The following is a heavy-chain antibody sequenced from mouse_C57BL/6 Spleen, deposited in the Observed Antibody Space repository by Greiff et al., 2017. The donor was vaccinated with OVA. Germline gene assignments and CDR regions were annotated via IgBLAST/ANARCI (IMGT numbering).Heavy chain of an antibody. Sequence: QVQLKQPGAELVKPGASVKMSCKASGYTFTSYWITWVKQRPGQGLEWIGDIYPGSGSTNYNEKFKSKATLTVDTSSSTAYMQLSSLTSEDSAVYYCASGRTIGNYVGAMDYWGQGTSVTVSS. CDR1: GYTFTSYW. CDR3: ASGRTIGNYVGAMDY. V-gene: IGHV1-55*01. CDR2: IYPGSGST. J-gene: IGHJ4*01. D-gene: IGHD2-1*01.